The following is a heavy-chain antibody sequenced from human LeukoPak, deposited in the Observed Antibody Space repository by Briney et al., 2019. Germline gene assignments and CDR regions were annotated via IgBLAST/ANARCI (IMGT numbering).Heavy chain of an antibody. CDR2: INPNSGGT. CDR3: ARGLRVGATTGDFDY. CDR1: GYTFTGYY. J-gene: IGHJ4*02. Sequence: ASVKVSCKASGYTFTGYYMHWVRQAPGQGLEWMGWINPNSGGTNYAQKFQGRVTMTRNTSISTAYMELSSLRSEDTAVYYCARGLRVGATTGDFDYWGQGTLVTVSS. V-gene: IGHV1-2*02. D-gene: IGHD1-26*01.